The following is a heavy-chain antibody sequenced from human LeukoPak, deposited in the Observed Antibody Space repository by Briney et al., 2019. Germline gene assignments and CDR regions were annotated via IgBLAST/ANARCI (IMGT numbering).Heavy chain of an antibody. CDR3: ARAPYHYDSSGYYAYYYYGMGV. CDR2: IYSGGST. Sequence: GSLRLSCAASGFTVSSNYMSWVRQAPGKGLEWVSVIYSGGSTYYADSVKGRFTISRDNSKNTLYLQMNSLRAEDTAVYYCARAPYHYDSSGYYAYYYYGMGVWGQGTTVTVSS. CDR1: GFTVSSNY. D-gene: IGHD3-22*01. V-gene: IGHV3-53*01. J-gene: IGHJ6*02.